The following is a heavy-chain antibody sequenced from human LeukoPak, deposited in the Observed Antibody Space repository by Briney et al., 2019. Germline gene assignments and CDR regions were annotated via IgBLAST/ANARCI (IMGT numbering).Heavy chain of an antibody. D-gene: IGHD4-17*01. J-gene: IGHJ4*02. CDR2: ISRDSDII. CDR3: ARDYGDYGALFDY. CDR1: GFTFGSFS. Sequence: GGSLRLSCAASGFTFGSFSMNWVRQAPGKGLEYISYISRDSDIIYYADSVMGRFTISRDNAKNSLYLQMNSLRAEDTAIYYCARDYGDYGALFDYWGQGTLVTVSS. V-gene: IGHV3-48*04.